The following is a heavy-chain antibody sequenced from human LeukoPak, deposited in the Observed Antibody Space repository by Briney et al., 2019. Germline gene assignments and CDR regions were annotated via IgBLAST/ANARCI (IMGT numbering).Heavy chain of an antibody. Sequence: PGGSLRLSCAASGFTFSNAWLSWVRQAPGKGLEWVGRIKRKTDGGTTDYAAPVKGRFTISRDDSKNTLYLQMNSLKTEDTAVYYCTTDQNYYDSSGYYYFDYWGQGTLVTVSS. CDR2: IKRKTDGGTT. CDR1: GFTFSNAW. D-gene: IGHD3-22*01. V-gene: IGHV3-15*01. J-gene: IGHJ4*02. CDR3: TTDQNYYDSSGYYYFDY.